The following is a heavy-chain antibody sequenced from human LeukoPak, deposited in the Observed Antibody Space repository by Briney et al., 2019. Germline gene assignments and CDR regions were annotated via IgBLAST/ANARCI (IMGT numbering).Heavy chain of an antibody. CDR3: AKSSTGRYYYYYGMDV. CDR2: ISGSGGST. V-gene: IGHV3-23*01. CDR1: GFTFSSYA. J-gene: IGHJ6*02. Sequence: SGGSLRLSCAASGFTFSSYAMSWVRQAPGKGLDWVSAISGSGGSTYYADSVKGRFTTSRDNSKTTMYLHMNSLRAEDTAVYYCAKSSTGRYYYYYGMDVWGQGTTVTVSS.